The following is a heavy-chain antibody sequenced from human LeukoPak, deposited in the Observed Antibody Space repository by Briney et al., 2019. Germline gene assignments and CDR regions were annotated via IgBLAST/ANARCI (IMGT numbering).Heavy chain of an antibody. Sequence: GGSLRLSCAASEFPFWNYWMTWVRRAPERGLEWVANVNQGGSYKYYVDSVRGRFTISRDNAKNEVYLQMDSLRVEDSAVYYCARGEPHCSTSTCSRRRMDVWGQGTTVTVPS. CDR2: VNQGGSYK. CDR1: EFPFWNYW. J-gene: IGHJ6*02. D-gene: IGHD2-2*01. CDR3: ARGEPHCSTSTCSRRRMDV. V-gene: IGHV3-7*01.